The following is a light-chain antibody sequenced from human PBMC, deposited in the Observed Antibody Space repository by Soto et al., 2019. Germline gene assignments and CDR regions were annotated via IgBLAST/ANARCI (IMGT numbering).Light chain of an antibody. CDR2: DVS. CDR3: SSYTSSTPL. CDR1: NSDVGGDNH. Sequence: QSALTQPASVSGSLGQSITISCTGTNSDVGGDNHVSWYQQHPDKAPKLIIYDVSNRPSGVSNRFSGSKSGNTASLTISGLQTEDEAHYYCSSYTSSTPLFGGGTKVTVL. V-gene: IGLV2-14*03. J-gene: IGLJ2*01.